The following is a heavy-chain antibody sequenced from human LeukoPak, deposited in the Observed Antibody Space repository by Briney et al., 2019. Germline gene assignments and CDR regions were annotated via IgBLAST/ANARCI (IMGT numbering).Heavy chain of an antibody. V-gene: IGHV3-23*01. J-gene: IGHJ4*02. CDR2: ISGSSAKI. CDR3: AKDRCSNTTCIPG. Sequence: PGGSLRLSCAASGFTFSDYPMSWVRQALGKGLEWVSAISGSSAKIFYADSVQGRFTISRDNSKNTLYLQMNSLRVEDTAVYYCAKDRCSNTTCIPGWGQGTLVTVSS. D-gene: IGHD2-2*01. CDR1: GFTFSDYP.